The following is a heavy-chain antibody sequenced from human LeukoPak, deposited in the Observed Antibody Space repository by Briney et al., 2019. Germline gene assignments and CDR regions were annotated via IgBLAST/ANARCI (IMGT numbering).Heavy chain of an antibody. Sequence: GGSLRLSCAASGFTFSSYGMHWVRQAPGKGLEWVAVISYDGSNKYYADSVKGRFTISRDNSKNTLYLQMNSLRAEDTAVYYCAKAVTMIVVVITPFDYWGQGTLVTVSS. D-gene: IGHD3-22*01. J-gene: IGHJ4*02. CDR1: GFTFSSYG. CDR3: AKAVTMIVVVITPFDY. V-gene: IGHV3-30*18. CDR2: ISYDGSNK.